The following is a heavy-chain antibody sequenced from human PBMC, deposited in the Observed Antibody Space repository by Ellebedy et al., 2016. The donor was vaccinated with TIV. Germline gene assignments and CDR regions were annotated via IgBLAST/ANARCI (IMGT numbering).Heavy chain of an antibody. CDR2: IYKSGTT. J-gene: IGHJ3*02. D-gene: IGHD1-26*01. CDR1: GDSISSGGYY. V-gene: IGHV4-31*03. CDR3: ARGGSLLDTFDI. Sequence: SETLSLXXTVSGDSISSGGYYWGWIRQSPGKGLEWIGYIYKSGTTYYNPSLKSRVVISVGTSRNQFSLRLNSVTAADMAIYYCARGGSLLDTFDIWGQGTMVTVSS.